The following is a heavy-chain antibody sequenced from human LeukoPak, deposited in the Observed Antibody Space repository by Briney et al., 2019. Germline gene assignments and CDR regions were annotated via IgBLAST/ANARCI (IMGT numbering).Heavy chain of an antibody. V-gene: IGHV3-49*04. J-gene: IGHJ4*02. D-gene: IGHD2-21*02. Sequence: GGSLRLSCTASGFTFGDYAMSWVRQAPGKGLEWVGFIRSKAYGGTTEYAASVKGRFTISRDDSKSIAYLQMNSLKTEDTATYYCATPLTALPFDCWGQGTLVTVSS. CDR1: GFTFGDYA. CDR3: ATPLTALPFDC. CDR2: IRSKAYGGTT.